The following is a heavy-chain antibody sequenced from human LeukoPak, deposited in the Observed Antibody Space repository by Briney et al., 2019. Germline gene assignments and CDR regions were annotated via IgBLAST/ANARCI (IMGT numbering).Heavy chain of an antibody. Sequence: GGSLRLSCAASGFTFSSYAMSWVRQAPGKGLEWVSAISGSGGSTYYADSVKGRFTISRDNSKNTLYLQMNSLRAEGTAVYYCAKFIQIAHTFDYWGQGTLVTVSS. CDR3: AKFIQIAHTFDY. D-gene: IGHD2-21*01. V-gene: IGHV3-23*01. J-gene: IGHJ4*02. CDR2: ISGSGGST. CDR1: GFTFSSYA.